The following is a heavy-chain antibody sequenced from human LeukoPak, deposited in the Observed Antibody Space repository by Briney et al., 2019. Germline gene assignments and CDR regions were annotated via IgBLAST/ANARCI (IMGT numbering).Heavy chain of an antibody. J-gene: IGHJ4*02. CDR3: ARVGAGYDILTGLDY. D-gene: IGHD3-9*01. CDR2: ISYDGSNK. Sequence: AGGSLRLSCAASGFTFSNYAMHWVRQAPGKGLEWVVVISYDGSNKYYADSVKGRFTISRDNSKNTLYLQMNSLRAEDTAVYYCARVGAGYDILTGLDYWGQGTLVTVSS. CDR1: GFTFSNYA. V-gene: IGHV3-30-3*01.